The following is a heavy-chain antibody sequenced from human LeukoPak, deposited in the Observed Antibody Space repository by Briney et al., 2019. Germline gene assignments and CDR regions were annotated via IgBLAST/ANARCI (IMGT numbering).Heavy chain of an antibody. Sequence: SVKVSCKASGGTFSSYAISWVRRAPGQGLEWMGGIIPIFGTANYAQKFQGRVTITADESTSTAYMELSSLRSEDTAVYYCARDWGDYYGSSGYYSLQLGYWGQGTLVTVSS. D-gene: IGHD3-22*01. CDR3: ARDWGDYYGSSGYYSLQLGY. CDR2: IIPIFGTA. J-gene: IGHJ4*02. CDR1: GGTFSSYA. V-gene: IGHV1-69*13.